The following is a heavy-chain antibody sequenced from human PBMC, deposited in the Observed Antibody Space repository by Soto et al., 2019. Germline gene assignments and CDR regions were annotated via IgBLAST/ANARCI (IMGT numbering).Heavy chain of an antibody. D-gene: IGHD2-21*02. CDR1: GGSFGGYF. Sequence: QVQLQQWGAGLLKPSETLSLTCVVYGGSFGGYFWSWIRQPPGKGLEWIGEINHGGIINYNPSLKSRITISVDTSKNQFSLKLSSVTAADAAVYYCARQWAVTVMCYYHGMDVWGQGTSVTVSS. V-gene: IGHV4-34*02. CDR3: ARQWAVTVMCYYHGMDV. CDR2: INHGGII. J-gene: IGHJ6*02.